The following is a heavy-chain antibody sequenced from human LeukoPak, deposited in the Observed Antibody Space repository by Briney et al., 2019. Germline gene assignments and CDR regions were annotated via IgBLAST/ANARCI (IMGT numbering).Heavy chain of an antibody. V-gene: IGHV3-15*01. D-gene: IGHD3-10*01. CDR2: IKSKTDGGTT. CDR1: GFTFSNAW. J-gene: IGHJ4*02. CDR3: ATDIWFGGAVGGY. Sequence: GGSLRLSCAASGFTFSNAWMSWVRQAPGKGLEWVGRIKSKTDGGTTDYAALVKGRFTISRDDSKNTLYLQMNSLKTEDTAVYYCATDIWFGGAVGGYWGQGTLVTVSS.